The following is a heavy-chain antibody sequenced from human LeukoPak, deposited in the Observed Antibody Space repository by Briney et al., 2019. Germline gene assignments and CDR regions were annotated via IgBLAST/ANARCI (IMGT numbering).Heavy chain of an antibody. V-gene: IGHV1-2*02. Sequence: ASVKVSCKASGYTFTGYYMHWVRQAPGQGLEWMGWINPNSGGTNYAQKFQGRVTMTRDTSISTAYMELSRLRSDDTAVYYCAREAVYRRRNSPYFQHWGQGTLVTVSS. CDR1: GYTFTGYY. J-gene: IGHJ1*01. D-gene: IGHD2-8*01. CDR2: INPNSGGT. CDR3: AREAVYRRRNSPYFQH.